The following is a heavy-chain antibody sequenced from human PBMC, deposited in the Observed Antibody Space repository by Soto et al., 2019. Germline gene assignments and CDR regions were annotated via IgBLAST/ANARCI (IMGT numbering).Heavy chain of an antibody. V-gene: IGHV1-2*02. J-gene: IGHJ4*01. Sequence: DASVEVSCKASGYNFTGYYIYWVRQAPGQGLESMGWMKPNTGGANYAQKFQVRITMTTDTSISTGYMELSGLRSDGTATCFCARELRGHLITLWGQGTLVTVSS. CDR2: MKPNTGGA. CDR3: ARELRGHLITL. D-gene: IGHD3-10*01. CDR1: GYNFTGYY.